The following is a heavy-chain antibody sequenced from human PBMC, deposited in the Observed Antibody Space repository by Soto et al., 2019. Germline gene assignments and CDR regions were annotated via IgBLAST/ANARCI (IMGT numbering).Heavy chain of an antibody. D-gene: IGHD3-3*01. CDR3: ARGITIFAPIDY. J-gene: IGHJ4*02. V-gene: IGHV1-69*06. CDR1: GGTFSSYA. Sequence: ASVKVSCKASGGTFSSYAISWVRQAPGQGLEWMGGIIPIFGTANYAQKFQGRVTITADKSTSTAYMELSSLRSEDTAVYYCARGITIFAPIDYWGQGTLVTVSS. CDR2: IIPIFGTA.